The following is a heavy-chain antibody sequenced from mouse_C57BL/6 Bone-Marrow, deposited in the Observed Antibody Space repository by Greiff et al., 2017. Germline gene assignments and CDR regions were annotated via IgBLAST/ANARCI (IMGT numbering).Heavy chain of an antibody. Sequence: VQLQQSGPELVKPGASVKISCKASGYTFTDYYMNWVKQSHGQSLEWIGDINPNNGGTSYNQKFKGKATLTVDKSSSTAYMELRSLTSEDSAVYYCATVVATRGAMDYWGQGTSVTVSS. V-gene: IGHV1-26*01. D-gene: IGHD1-1*01. CDR3: ATVVATRGAMDY. CDR1: GYTFTDYY. J-gene: IGHJ4*01. CDR2: INPNNGGT.